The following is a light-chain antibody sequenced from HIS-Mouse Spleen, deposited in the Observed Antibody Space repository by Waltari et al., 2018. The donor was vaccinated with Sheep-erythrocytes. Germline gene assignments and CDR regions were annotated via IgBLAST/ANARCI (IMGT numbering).Light chain of an antibody. V-gene: IGKV1-8*01. CDR1: QGISSY. CDR2: AAS. J-gene: IGKJ2*01. Sequence: AIRMTQSPSSFSASTGDRVTITCRASQGISSYLAWYQQKPGKAPKLLIYAASTLQSGVPSRFSGSGSGTDFTFTISSLQPEDIATYYCQQYDNLPPGTFGQGTKLEIK. CDR3: QQYDNLPPGT.